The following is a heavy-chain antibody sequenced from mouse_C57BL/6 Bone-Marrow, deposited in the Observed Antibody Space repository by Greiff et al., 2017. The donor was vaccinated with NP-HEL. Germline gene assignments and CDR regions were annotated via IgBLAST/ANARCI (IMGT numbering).Heavy chain of an antibody. D-gene: IGHD1-1*01. V-gene: IGHV7-3*01. Sequence: EVQVVESGGGLVQPGGSLSLSCAASGFTFTDYYMSWVRQPPGKALEWLGFIRHKANGYTSEYSASVKGRFTISRDNSQSILYLQMNALRAEDSATYYCARCDTTVVDYWGQGTTLTVSS. CDR2: IRHKANGYTS. J-gene: IGHJ2*01. CDR1: GFTFTDYY. CDR3: ARCDTTVVDY.